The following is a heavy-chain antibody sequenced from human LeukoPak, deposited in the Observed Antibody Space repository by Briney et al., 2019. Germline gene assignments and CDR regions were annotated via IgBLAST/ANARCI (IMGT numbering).Heavy chain of an antibody. Sequence: GGSLRLSCAASGFTFDDYGMSWVRQAPGKGLEWVSGINWNGGSTGYADSVKGRFTISRDNAKNSLYLQMNSLRAEDTALYYCARLKYYYDSSGYILGYYFDYWGQGTLVTVSS. J-gene: IGHJ4*02. CDR3: ARLKYYYDSSGYILGYYFDY. D-gene: IGHD3-22*01. V-gene: IGHV3-20*04. CDR1: GFTFDDYG. CDR2: INWNGGST.